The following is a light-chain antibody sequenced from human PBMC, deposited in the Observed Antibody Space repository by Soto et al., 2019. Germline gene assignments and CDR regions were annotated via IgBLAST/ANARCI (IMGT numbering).Light chain of an antibody. CDR3: QQYNNWRRT. J-gene: IGKJ1*01. Sequence: EIVMTQSPATLSVSPGERATLSCRASQSVSSNLAWYQKKPGQAPRLLIYGASTSSTGIPARFSGSGSGTEFTLTISSLQSKDLAVYYCQQYNNWRRTFGQGTKVEIK. CDR1: QSVSSN. CDR2: GAS. V-gene: IGKV3-15*01.